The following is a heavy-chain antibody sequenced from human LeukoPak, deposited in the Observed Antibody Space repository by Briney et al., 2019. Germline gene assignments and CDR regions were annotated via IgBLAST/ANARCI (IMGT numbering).Heavy chain of an antibody. D-gene: IGHD5-12*01. Sequence: ASVKVSCKASGYTFTSYGISLVRQAPGQGLECMGWISAYNGNTNYAQKLQGRVTMTTDTSTSTAYMELRSLRSDYTVVYYYARVRRATILSPLQHWGQGPLVTVSS. V-gene: IGHV1-18*01. J-gene: IGHJ1*01. CDR1: GYTFTSYG. CDR2: ISAYNGNT. CDR3: ARVRRATILSPLQH.